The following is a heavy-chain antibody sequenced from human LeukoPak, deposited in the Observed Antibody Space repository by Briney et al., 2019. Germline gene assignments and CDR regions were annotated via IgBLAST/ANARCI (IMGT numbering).Heavy chain of an antibody. CDR1: GFTFSSYE. V-gene: IGHV3-48*03. D-gene: IGHD3-10*01. Sequence: QPGGSLRLSCAASGFTFSSYEMNWVRQAPGKGLEWVSYISSSGSTIYYADSVKGRFTISRDNAKNSLYLQMNSLRAEDTAVYYCARALGGYYGSGSYSPFNCFDYWGQGTLVTVSS. J-gene: IGHJ4*02. CDR3: ARALGGYYGSGSYSPFNCFDY. CDR2: ISSSGSTI.